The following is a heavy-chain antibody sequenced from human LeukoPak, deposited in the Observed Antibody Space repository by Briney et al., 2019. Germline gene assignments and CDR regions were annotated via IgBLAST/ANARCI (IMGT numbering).Heavy chain of an antibody. CDR3: ARGLYSSSWYRGSYLCWFDP. J-gene: IGHJ5*02. CDR1: GGSISSYY. CDR2: INHSGST. Sequence: SETLSLTCTVSGGSISSYYWSWIRQPPGKGLEWIGEINHSGSTNYNPSLKSRVTISVDTSKNQFSLKLSSVTAADTAVYYCARGLYSSSWYRGSYLCWFDPWGQGTLVTVSS. D-gene: IGHD6-13*01. V-gene: IGHV4-34*01.